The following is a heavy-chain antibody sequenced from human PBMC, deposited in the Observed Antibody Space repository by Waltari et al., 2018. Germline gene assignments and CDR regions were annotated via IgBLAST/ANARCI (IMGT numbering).Heavy chain of an antibody. J-gene: IGHJ6*02. V-gene: IGHV4-34*01. Sequence: QVQLQQWGAGLLKPSETLSLTCAVYGGSFSGYYWSWIRQPPGKGLEWIGEINHSGSTNYNPSLKSRVTISGDTSKNQFSLKLSSVTAADTAVYYCARAGSSGNGMDVWGQGTTVTVSS. CDR3: ARAGSSGNGMDV. CDR1: GGSFSGYY. D-gene: IGHD6-13*01. CDR2: INHSGST.